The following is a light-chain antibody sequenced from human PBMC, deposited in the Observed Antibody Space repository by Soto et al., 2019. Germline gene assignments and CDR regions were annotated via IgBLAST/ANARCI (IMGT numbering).Light chain of an antibody. V-gene: IGKV3D-20*02. CDR2: GAS. Sequence: EFVLTQSPGTLSLSPGERATLSCRASQTVSSNYLAWCQQRPGQAPRLLIYGASTRATGIPDRFSGGGSGTDFTLTISSLEPEDSAVYYCQQRHMWPITFGQGTRLEIK. J-gene: IGKJ5*01. CDR1: QTVSSNY. CDR3: QQRHMWPIT.